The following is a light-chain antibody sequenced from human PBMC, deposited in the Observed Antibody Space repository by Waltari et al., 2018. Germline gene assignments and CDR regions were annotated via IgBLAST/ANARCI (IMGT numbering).Light chain of an antibody. CDR2: AAS. CDR3: QQSYSTPFT. J-gene: IGKJ3*01. CDR1: QSISSY. Sequence: DIQMTQSPSSLSASVGDRVTITCRASQSISSYLNWYQQKQGKAPKLLIYAASSLQSGVPSRFSGSGSGTDFTLTISSLQPEDFATYYCQQSYSTPFTFGPGTKVDIK. V-gene: IGKV1-39*01.